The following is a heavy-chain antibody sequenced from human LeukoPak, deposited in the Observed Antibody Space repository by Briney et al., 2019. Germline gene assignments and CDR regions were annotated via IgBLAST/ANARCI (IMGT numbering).Heavy chain of an antibody. V-gene: IGHV1-8*01. Sequence: ASVKVSCKASGYTFTSFHINWVRQATGQGLEWMGWMNPNSGNTGYAQKFQDRVTMTRNTSINTAYMELSSLESEDTAFYYCVRGGLPFGNYWGQGTLVTVSS. CDR2: MNPNSGNT. CDR3: VRGGLPFGNY. J-gene: IGHJ4*02. CDR1: GYTFTSFH. D-gene: IGHD3-10*01.